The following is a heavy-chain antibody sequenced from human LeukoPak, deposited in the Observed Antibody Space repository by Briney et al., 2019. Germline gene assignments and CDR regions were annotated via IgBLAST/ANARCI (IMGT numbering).Heavy chain of an antibody. J-gene: IGHJ4*02. Sequence: ASVKVSCKASGYTFTSYAMNWVRQAPGQGLEWMGWINTNTGNPTYAQGFTGRFVFSLDTSVSTAYLQISSLKAEDTAVYYCARGRDGYNFLNRGEYYYFDYWGQGTLVTVSS. CDR3: ARGRDGYNFLNRGEYYYFDY. D-gene: IGHD5-24*01. CDR2: INTNTGNP. CDR1: GYTFTSYA. V-gene: IGHV7-4-1*02.